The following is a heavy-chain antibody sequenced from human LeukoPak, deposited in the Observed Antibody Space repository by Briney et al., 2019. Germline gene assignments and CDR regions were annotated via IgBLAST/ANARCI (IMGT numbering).Heavy chain of an antibody. V-gene: IGHV4-61*08. CDR3: ARMVRGVKWFDP. CDR1: GGSISSGGYY. Sequence: SETLSLTCTVSGGSISSGGYYWSWIRQHPGKGLEWIGYIYYSGSTNYNPSLKSRVTISVDTSKNQFSLKLSSVTAADTAVYYCARMVRGVKWFDPWGQGTLVTVSS. D-gene: IGHD3-10*01. J-gene: IGHJ5*02. CDR2: IYYSGST.